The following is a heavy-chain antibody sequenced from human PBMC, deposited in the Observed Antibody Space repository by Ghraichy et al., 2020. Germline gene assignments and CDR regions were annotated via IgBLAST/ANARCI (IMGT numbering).Heavy chain of an antibody. V-gene: IGHV3-48*02. CDR1: GFSFSSHS. J-gene: IGHJ6*02. CDR2: ITPSSRTT. CDR3: ARGGTVVRFFYCNGMDV. Sequence: GGSLRLSCVGSGFSFSSHSMNWVRQSPGKGLEWVSYITPSSRTTSYADSVRGRFTISRDNAQNSLYLQMNSLRDEDTAVYYCARGGTVVRFFYCNGMDVWGQGTTVTVAS. D-gene: IGHD4-23*01.